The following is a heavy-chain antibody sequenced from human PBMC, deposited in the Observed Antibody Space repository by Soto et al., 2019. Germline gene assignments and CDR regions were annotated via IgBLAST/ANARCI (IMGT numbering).Heavy chain of an antibody. CDR2: ISGSGGST. D-gene: IGHD2-8*01. J-gene: IGHJ4*02. CDR1: GFTFSGYA. V-gene: IGHV3-23*01. CDR3: ALSTNGGSPY. Sequence: GGSLRLSCAASGFTFSGYAMSWVRQAPGKGLEWVSSISGSGGSTYYADSVKGRFTISRDNSKNTLYLQMNSLRAEDTALYYCALSTNGGSPYWGQGTLVTVSS.